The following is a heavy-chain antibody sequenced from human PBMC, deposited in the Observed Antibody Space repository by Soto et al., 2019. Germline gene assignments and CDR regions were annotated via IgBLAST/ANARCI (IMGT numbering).Heavy chain of an antibody. Sequence: SETLSLTCTVSGGSISSYYWSWIRQPPGKGLEWIGYIYYSGSTNYNPSLKSRVTISVDTSKNQFSLKLSSVTAADTAVYYCARSLASGYYVGYYYYGMDVWGQGTTVTV. CDR2: IYYSGST. J-gene: IGHJ6*02. CDR3: ARSLASGYYVGYYYYGMDV. D-gene: IGHD3-3*01. CDR1: GGSISSYY. V-gene: IGHV4-59*01.